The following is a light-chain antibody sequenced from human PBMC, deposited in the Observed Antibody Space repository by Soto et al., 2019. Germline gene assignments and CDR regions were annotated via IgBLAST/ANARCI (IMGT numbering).Light chain of an antibody. CDR3: FSYAGSSRVL. CDR1: SSDVGGYIY. CDR2: DVS. J-gene: IGLJ2*01. Sequence: QSALTQPRSVSGSPGQSVTISCTGTSSDVGGYIYVSWYQQHPGKAPELMIYDVSQRPSGVPDRFSGSKSGNTASLTISGLQAEDEADYYCFSYAGSSRVLFGGGTKLTVL. V-gene: IGLV2-11*01.